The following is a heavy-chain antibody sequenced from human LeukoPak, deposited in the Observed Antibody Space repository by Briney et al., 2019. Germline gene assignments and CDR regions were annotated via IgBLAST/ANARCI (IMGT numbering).Heavy chain of an antibody. CDR2: IWYDGSNK. V-gene: IGHV3-33*01. J-gene: IGHJ6*02. CDR1: GFTFSSYG. CDR3: ARDRAVAGTPHYYYYGMDV. D-gene: IGHD6-19*01. Sequence: GGSLRLSCAASGFTFSSYGMHWVRQAPGKGLEWVAVIWYDGSNKYYADSVKGRFTISRDNSKNTLYLQMNSLRAEDTAVYYCARDRAVAGTPHYYYYGMDVWGQGTTVTVSS.